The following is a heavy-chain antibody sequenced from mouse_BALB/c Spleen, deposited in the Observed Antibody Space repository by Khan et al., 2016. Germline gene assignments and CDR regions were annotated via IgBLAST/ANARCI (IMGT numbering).Heavy chain of an antibody. V-gene: IGHV9-3*02. CDR1: EYTFTNYG. CDR3: ARYGKGTWFAY. J-gene: IGHJ3*01. D-gene: IGHD2-1*01. Sequence: QIQLVQSGPELKKPGETVKISCKASEYTFTNYGMIWVKQTPGKGLKWMGWINTNTGEPAYAEEFKGRFALSLETSASTAYLQISNLKNEVTATYFCARYGKGTWFAYWGQGTLVTVSA. CDR2: INTNTGEP.